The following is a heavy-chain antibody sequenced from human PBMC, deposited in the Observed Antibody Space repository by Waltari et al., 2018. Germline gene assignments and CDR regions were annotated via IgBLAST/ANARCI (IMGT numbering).Heavy chain of an antibody. V-gene: IGHV7-4-1*02. Sequence: QVQLVQSGSELKKPGASVKVSCKASGYTFTSYAMNWVRQAPGQGLEWMGWINTNTVKPTYAQGFTGRFVFSLDTSVRTAYLQISSLKAEDTAVYYCARDSHFMGPRVVPAAEGYWGQGTLVTVSS. J-gene: IGHJ4*02. CDR2: INTNTVKP. CDR1: GYTFTSYA. CDR3: ARDSHFMGPRVVPAAEGY. D-gene: IGHD2-2*01.